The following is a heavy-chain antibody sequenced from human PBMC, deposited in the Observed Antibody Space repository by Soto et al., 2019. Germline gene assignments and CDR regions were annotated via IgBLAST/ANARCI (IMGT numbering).Heavy chain of an antibody. J-gene: IGHJ4*02. V-gene: IGHV3-30*18. D-gene: IGHD4-17*01. CDR2: ISYDGSNK. CDR3: AKATVWTTVTTGDDDY. CDR1: GFTFSSYG. Sequence: ESGGGVVQPGRSLRLSCAASGFTFSSYGMHWVRQAPGKGLEWVAVISYDGSNKYYADSVKGRFTISRDNSKNTLYLQMNSLRAEDTAVYYCAKATVWTTVTTGDDDYWGQGTLVTVSS.